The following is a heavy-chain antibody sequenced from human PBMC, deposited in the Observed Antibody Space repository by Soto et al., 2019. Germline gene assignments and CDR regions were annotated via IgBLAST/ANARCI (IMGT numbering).Heavy chain of an antibody. V-gene: IGHV1-69*13. CDR2: IIPIFGTA. D-gene: IGHD3-16*01. CDR1: GGTFSSYA. J-gene: IGHJ4*02. Sequence: GASVKVSCKASGGTFSSYAISWVRQAPGQGLEWMGEIIPIFGTANYAQKFQGRVTITADESTSTAYMELSSLRSEDTAVYYCASSKGGARGPYYFDYWGQGTLVTVSS. CDR3: ASSKGGARGPYYFDY.